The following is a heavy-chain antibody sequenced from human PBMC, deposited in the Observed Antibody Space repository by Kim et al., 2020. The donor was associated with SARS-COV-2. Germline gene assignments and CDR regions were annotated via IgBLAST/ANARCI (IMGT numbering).Heavy chain of an antibody. Sequence: SETLSLTCTVSGGSISSGDYYWSWIRQPPGKGLEWIGYIYYSGSTYYNPSLKSRVTISVDTSKNQFSLKLSSVTAADTAVYYCARDRPEMAWKAEFDPWGQGTLVTVSS. V-gene: IGHV4-30-4*01. CDR2: IYYSGST. J-gene: IGHJ5*02. CDR3: ARDRPEMAWKAEFDP. D-gene: IGHD6-6*01. CDR1: GGSISSGDYY.